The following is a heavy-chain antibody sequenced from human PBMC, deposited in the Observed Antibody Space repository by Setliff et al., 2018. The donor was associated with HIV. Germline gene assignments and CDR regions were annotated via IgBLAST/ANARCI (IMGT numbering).Heavy chain of an antibody. CDR3: ARHGRTAASPIAWDS. D-gene: IGHD6-25*01. J-gene: IGHJ4*02. CDR1: GVSISSTYYS. V-gene: IGHV4-39*01. CDR2: IYDSGHT. Sequence: PSETLSLTCTVSGVSISSTYYSWGWVRQPPGKGLEYIGNIYDSGHTYYSPSLRSRVTISVDTSKSQVSLELTPVSAADTAVYYCARHGRTAASPIAWDSWGQGTLVTVSS.